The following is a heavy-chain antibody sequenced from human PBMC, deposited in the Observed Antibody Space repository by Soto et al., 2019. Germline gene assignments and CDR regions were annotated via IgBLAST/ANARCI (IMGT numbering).Heavy chain of an antibody. CDR3: ARDGTVTNESDY. J-gene: IGHJ4*02. V-gene: IGHV4-34*01. CDR1: GGSFSGYY. D-gene: IGHD4-17*01. CDR2: INHSGST. Sequence: SETLSLTCAVYGGSFSGYYWSWIRQPPGKGLEWIGEINHSGSTNYNPSLKSRVTISVDTSKNQFSLKLSSVTAADTAVYYCARDGTVTNESDYWGQGTLVTVSS.